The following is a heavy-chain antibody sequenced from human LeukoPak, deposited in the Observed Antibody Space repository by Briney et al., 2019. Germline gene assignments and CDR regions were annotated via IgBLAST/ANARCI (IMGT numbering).Heavy chain of an antibody. Sequence: GGSLRLSCVASGFTFSSYAMSWVRQAPGKGLEWVSAISGSGVTTHYAGSVKGRFPISRDNSKNTLYLQMNSLRAEDTALYYCAKKVVVGATSPYSDFQDWGQGTLVTVSS. CDR2: ISGSGVTT. D-gene: IGHD1-26*01. J-gene: IGHJ1*01. CDR3: AKKVVVGATSPYSDFQD. CDR1: GFTFSSYA. V-gene: IGHV3-23*01.